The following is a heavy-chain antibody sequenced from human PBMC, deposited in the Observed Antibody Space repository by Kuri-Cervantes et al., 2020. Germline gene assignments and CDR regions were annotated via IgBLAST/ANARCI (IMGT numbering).Heavy chain of an antibody. CDR2: ISSSSSYI. V-gene: IGHV3-21*01. CDR1: GFTFSSYS. D-gene: IGHD3-22*01. J-gene: IGHJ4*02. Sequence: GESLKISCAASGFTFSSYSMNWVRQAPGKGLEWVSSISSSSSYIYYADSVKGRFTISRDNAKNSLYLDMNGLRAEDTAVYYCARQLFDSSGYRPLDWWGQGTLVTVSS. CDR3: ARQLFDSSGYRPLDW.